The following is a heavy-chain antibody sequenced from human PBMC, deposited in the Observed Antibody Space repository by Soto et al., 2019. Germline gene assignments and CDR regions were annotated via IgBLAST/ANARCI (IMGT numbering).Heavy chain of an antibody. D-gene: IGHD4-17*01. V-gene: IGHV3-73*01. CDR2: IRTRDHDYAA. Sequence: GGSLRLSCAASGFTFGASTIHWVRQASGKGLEWVGRIRTRDHDYAAAYGASMKGRFSISRDDSKNTAYLQMNSLKTEDTAVYYCTTAPTVTNYYYGMDVWGQGTTVTVSS. CDR1: GFTFGAST. J-gene: IGHJ6*02. CDR3: TTAPTVTNYYYGMDV.